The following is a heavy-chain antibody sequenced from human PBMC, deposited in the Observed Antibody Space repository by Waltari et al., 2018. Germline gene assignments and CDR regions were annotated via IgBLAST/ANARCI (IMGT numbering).Heavy chain of an antibody. V-gene: IGHV1-69*05. CDR1: GGTFSSYS. CDR2: IITPIFAAP. Sequence: QVQLVQSGAEVRKPGSSVKVHCRASGGTFSSYSITWVRQAPGQGLEWMGGIITPIFAAPDYAQKFQGRLTSTTDASTTTAYMELSSLTSEDTAVYYCARGTYEFAWGASWDVWGEGTTVTVSS. CDR3: ARGTYEFAWGASWDV. J-gene: IGHJ6*04. D-gene: IGHD3-16*01.